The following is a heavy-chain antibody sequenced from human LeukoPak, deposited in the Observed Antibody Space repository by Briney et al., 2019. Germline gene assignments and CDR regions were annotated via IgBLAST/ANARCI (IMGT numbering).Heavy chain of an antibody. V-gene: IGHV1-18*01. J-gene: IGHJ4*02. D-gene: IGHD3-22*01. CDR3: ARYYYDTSGYHFDY. CDR2: ISAYNGNT. CDR1: GYTFTSYD. Sequence: GASVKVSCKASGYTFTSYDINWVRQATGQGLEWMGWISAYNGNTNYAQKLQGRVTMTTDTSTSTAYMELRSLRSDDTAVYYCARYYYDTSGYHFDYWGQGTLVTVSS.